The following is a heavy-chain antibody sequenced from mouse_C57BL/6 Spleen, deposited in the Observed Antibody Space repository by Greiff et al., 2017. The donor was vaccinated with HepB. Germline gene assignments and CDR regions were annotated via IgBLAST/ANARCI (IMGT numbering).Heavy chain of an antibody. Sequence: QVQLQQSGAELARPGASVKLSCKASGYTFTSYGISWVKQRTGQGLEWIGEIYPRSGNTYYNEKFKGKATLTADKSSSTAYMELRSLTSEDSAVYFCARLDYYGSSYGGNYFDYWGQGTTLTVSS. CDR3: ARLDYYGSSYGGNYFDY. D-gene: IGHD1-1*01. CDR1: GYTFTSYG. J-gene: IGHJ2*01. V-gene: IGHV1-81*01. CDR2: IYPRSGNT.